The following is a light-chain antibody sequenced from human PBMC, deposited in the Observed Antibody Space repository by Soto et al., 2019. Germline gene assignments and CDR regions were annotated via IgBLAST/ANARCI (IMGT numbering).Light chain of an antibody. CDR2: GAF. CDR1: QSVSSSY. V-gene: IGKV3-20*01. Sequence: EIVLTQYPDTLSWSPGERATLSCRASQSVSSSYLAWYQQKPGQPPRLLIYGAFGRAAGVPDRFSGSGSGPDFTLTISRKEPEDFAVYYCQQYDSSPRTFGQGTKVDIK. CDR3: QQYDSSPRT. J-gene: IGKJ1*01.